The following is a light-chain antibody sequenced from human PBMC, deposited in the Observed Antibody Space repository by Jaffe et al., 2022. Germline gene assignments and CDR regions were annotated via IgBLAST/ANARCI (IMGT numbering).Light chain of an antibody. CDR3: QQYYSTPYT. CDR2: WAS. CDR1: QSVLHSSNNKNY. V-gene: IGKV4-1*01. Sequence: DIVMTQSPDSQAVSLGERATINCKSSQSVLHSSNNKNYLAWYQQKPGQPPKLLIYWASTRESGVPDRFSGSESGTDFTLTISSLQAEDVAVYYCQQYYSTPYTFGQGTKLEIK. J-gene: IGKJ2*01.